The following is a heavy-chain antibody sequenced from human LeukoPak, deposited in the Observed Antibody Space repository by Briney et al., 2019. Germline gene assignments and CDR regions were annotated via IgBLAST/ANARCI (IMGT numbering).Heavy chain of an antibody. CDR1: GFTFSSYS. J-gene: IGHJ6*02. CDR2: ISSSSSTI. CDR3: RITMVRGVTYGMDV. D-gene: IGHD3-10*01. Sequence: GGSLRLSCAAPGFTFSSYSMNWVRQAPGKGLEWVSYISSSSSTIYYADSVKGRFTISRDNAKNSLYLQMNSLRAEDTAVYYCRITMVRGVTYGMDVWGQGTTVTVSS. V-gene: IGHV3-48*04.